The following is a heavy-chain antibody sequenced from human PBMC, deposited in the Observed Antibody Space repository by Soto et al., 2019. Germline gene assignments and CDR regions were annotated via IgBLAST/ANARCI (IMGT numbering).Heavy chain of an antibody. Sequence: EMHLVESGGGLVQPGGSLRLSCAASGFTFSTYWMSWVRQAPGEGLEWVANIKQDGSEKYYVDSVKGRFTVSRDNAKESLYLQMNRLRAEEPTVCYCVLDHRGAALTRWGKGTTVTVTS. J-gene: IGHJ6*04. D-gene: IGHD3-10*01. CDR2: IKQDGSEK. V-gene: IGHV3-7*01. CDR3: VLDHRGAALTR. CDR1: GFTFSTYW.